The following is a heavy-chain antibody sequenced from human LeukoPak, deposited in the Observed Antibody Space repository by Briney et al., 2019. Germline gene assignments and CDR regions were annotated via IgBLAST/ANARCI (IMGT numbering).Heavy chain of an antibody. D-gene: IGHD3-22*01. CDR3: ASLQRSMIVG. CDR2: ISYDGSNK. V-gene: IGHV3-30-3*01. J-gene: IGHJ4*02. Sequence: PGGSLRLSCAASGFTFSSYAMHWVRQAPGKGLEWVAVISYDGSNKYYADSVKGRFTISRDNSKNTLYLQMNSLRAEDTAVYCCASLQRSMIVGWGQGTLVTVSS. CDR1: GFTFSSYA.